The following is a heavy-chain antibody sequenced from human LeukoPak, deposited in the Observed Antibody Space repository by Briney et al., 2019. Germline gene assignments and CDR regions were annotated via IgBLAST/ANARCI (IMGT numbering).Heavy chain of an antibody. Sequence: GESLKISCQSSGSSFTTYWIAWVRQLPGKGLEWMGIIYPGDSDTRYSPSFQGQVTISADKSISTAYLQWTSLKASDSAMYYCARVLIRGDEIDYWGQGTLVTVSS. V-gene: IGHV5-51*01. CDR3: ARVLIRGDEIDY. D-gene: IGHD2-21*01. CDR2: IYPGDSDT. CDR1: GSSFTTYW. J-gene: IGHJ4*02.